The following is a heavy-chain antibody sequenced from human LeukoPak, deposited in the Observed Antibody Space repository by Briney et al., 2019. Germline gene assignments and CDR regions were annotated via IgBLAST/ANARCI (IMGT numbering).Heavy chain of an antibody. CDR1: GYTFTGYY. CDR3: ARGRGSSWYTEYYFDY. J-gene: IGHJ4*02. D-gene: IGHD6-13*01. CDR2: INPNSGGT. V-gene: IGHV1-2*02. Sequence: ASVKVSCKASGYTFTGYYMHWVRQAPGRGLEWMGWINPNSGGTNYAQKFQGRVTMTRDMSTSTVYMELSSLRSEDTAVYYCARGRGSSWYTEYYFDYWGQGTLVTVSS.